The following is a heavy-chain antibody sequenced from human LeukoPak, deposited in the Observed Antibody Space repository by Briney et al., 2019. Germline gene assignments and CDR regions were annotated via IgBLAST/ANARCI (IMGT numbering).Heavy chain of an antibody. CDR1: GFTFSSYS. CDR2: ICSSSSYI. V-gene: IGHV3-21*01. CDR3: ARERLAYNWFDP. Sequence: GGSLRLSCAVSGFTFSSYSMNWVRQAPGKGLEWVSSICSSSSYIYYADLVKGRFTISRDNAKNSLYLQMNSLIAEDTAVYYCARERLAYNWFDPWGLGTLVTVSS. J-gene: IGHJ5*02. D-gene: IGHD4-17*01.